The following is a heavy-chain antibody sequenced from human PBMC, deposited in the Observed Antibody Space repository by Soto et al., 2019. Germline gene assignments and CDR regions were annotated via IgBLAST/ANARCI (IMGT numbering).Heavy chain of an antibody. CDR3: ARDGLELRSRWFDP. D-gene: IGHD1-7*01. CDR2: IYYSGST. Sequence: XEILSLTFTVSGGSISSYYWSWIRQPPGKGLEWIGYIYYSGSTNYNPSLKSRVTISVDTSKNQFSLKLSSVTAADTAVYYCARDGLELRSRWFDPRGQGTLVTVYS. J-gene: IGHJ5*02. CDR1: GGSISSYY. V-gene: IGHV4-59*01.